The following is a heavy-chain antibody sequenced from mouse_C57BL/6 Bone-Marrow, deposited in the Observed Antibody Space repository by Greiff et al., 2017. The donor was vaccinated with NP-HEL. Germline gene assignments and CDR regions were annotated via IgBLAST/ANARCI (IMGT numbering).Heavy chain of an antibody. CDR3: ARSSSYDDAMDY. CDR2: ISSGSSTI. Sequence: EVKVVESGGGLVKPGGSLKLSCAASGFTFSDYGMHWVRQAPEKGLEWVAYISSGSSTIYYADTVKGRFTISRDNAKNTLFLQMTSLRSEDTAMYYCARSSSYDDAMDYWGQGTSVTVSS. J-gene: IGHJ4*01. V-gene: IGHV5-17*01. D-gene: IGHD1-1*01. CDR1: GFTFSDYG.